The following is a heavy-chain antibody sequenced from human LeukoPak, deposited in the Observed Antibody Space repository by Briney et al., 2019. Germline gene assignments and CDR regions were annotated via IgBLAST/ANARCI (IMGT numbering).Heavy chain of an antibody. CDR3: ARGLFFSGYLDAFDI. D-gene: IGHD3-3*01. J-gene: IGHJ3*02. CDR2: ISYEGSNK. CDR1: GYTVSSNS. Sequence: PGGSLRLSCTVSGYTVSSNSMSWVRQAPGKGLEWVADISYEGSNKYYAESVKGRFTISRDNSKNTLYLQMNSVRVEDTAIYYCARGLFFSGYLDAFDIWGQGTVVTVSS. V-gene: IGHV3-30*14.